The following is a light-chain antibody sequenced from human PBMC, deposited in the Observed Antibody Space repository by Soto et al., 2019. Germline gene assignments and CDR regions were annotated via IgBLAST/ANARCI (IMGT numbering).Light chain of an antibody. J-gene: IGKJ4*01. V-gene: IGKV3-11*01. CDR1: QSVSSY. CDR3: QHHSNWPLT. Sequence: EIVLTQSPATLSLSPGERATLSCRASQSVSSYLAWYQQRPGQAPRLLIYDASNRAPGIPARFSGSGSGTDFTLTISSLEPEDFAVYYCQHHSNWPLTFGGGTRVEIK. CDR2: DAS.